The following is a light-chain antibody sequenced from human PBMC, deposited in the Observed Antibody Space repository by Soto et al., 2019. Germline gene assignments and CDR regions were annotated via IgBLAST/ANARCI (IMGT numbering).Light chain of an antibody. CDR3: QQGRT. Sequence: DIQMTQSPSTLSASVGDRVTITCRASQSISSWLAWYQQKPGKAPKLLIYKASSLESGVPSRCSGSRSGTEFTLTISSLQPDDFASYYCQQGRTFGQGTKVEIK. CDR1: QSISSW. V-gene: IGKV1-5*03. J-gene: IGKJ1*01. CDR2: KAS.